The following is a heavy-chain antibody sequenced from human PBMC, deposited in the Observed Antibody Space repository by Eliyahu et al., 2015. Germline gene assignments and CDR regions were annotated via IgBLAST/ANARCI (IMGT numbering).Heavy chain of an antibody. CDR2: ISSSSSYI. CDR1: GFXXSXYS. J-gene: IGHJ4*02. V-gene: IGHV3-21*01. Sequence: EVQLVESGGGLVKPGGSLRLSCAAXGFXXSXYSMNXVRQAPGKGVEGVSSISSSSSYIYYADSVKGRXTXSRDNAKNSLYLQMNSLRAEDTAVYYCARVRGRWSGYDYGDFDYWGQGTLVTVSS. D-gene: IGHD5-12*01. CDR3: ARVRGRWSGYDYGDFDY.